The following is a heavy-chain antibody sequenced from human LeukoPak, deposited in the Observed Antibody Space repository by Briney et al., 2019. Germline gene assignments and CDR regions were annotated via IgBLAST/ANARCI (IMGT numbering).Heavy chain of an antibody. D-gene: IGHD3-22*01. Sequence: SETLSLTCTVSGGSVSSYYWSWIRQPPGKGLEWIGYIYDIGSTIYNPSLKSRVTMSVDTSKNQFSLKLSSVTAADTAVYHCARTYYYDSSGYLNHWFDPWGQGTLVTVSS. CDR2: IYDIGST. V-gene: IGHV4-59*08. CDR3: ARTYYYDSSGYLNHWFDP. CDR1: GGSVSSYY. J-gene: IGHJ5*02.